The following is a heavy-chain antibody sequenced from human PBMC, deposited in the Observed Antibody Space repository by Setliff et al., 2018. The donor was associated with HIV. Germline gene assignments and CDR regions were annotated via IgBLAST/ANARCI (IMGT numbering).Heavy chain of an antibody. D-gene: IGHD5-18*01. J-gene: IGHJ3*01. V-gene: IGHV3-48*01. CDR2: IYTSSSTI. CDR3: ARREYNYVPRAFDL. CDR1: GFTFSTYS. Sequence: GGSLSLSCVGSGFTFSTYSMSWVRQVPGKGLEWIAYIYTSSSTIHYGDSVKGRFTISRDNAKNSVYLQMNSLRAEDTAVYYCARREYNYVPRAFDLWGQGTMVTVSS.